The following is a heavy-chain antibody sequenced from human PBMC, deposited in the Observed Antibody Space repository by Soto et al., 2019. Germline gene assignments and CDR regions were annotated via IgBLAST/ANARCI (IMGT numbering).Heavy chain of an antibody. CDR3: ASRVSDYFDY. Sequence: QLQLQESGSRLVKASQTLSLTCAVSGVSISSGGFSCNWIRQPPGKGREWIGYIYHSGSTYFNPSLKSRVTMSVDRSTNQFSLKLSSVTAADTAVYYCASRVSDYFDYWGQGTPVTVSS. D-gene: IGHD6-19*01. J-gene: IGHJ4*02. CDR2: IYHSGST. CDR1: GVSISSGGFS. V-gene: IGHV4-30-2*01.